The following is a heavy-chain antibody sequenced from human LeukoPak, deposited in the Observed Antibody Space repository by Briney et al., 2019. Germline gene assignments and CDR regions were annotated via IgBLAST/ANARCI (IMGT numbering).Heavy chain of an antibody. D-gene: IGHD1-26*01. CDR3: ARHPASGSYYVDT. CDR1: GGSFSGYY. V-gene: IGHV4-59*10. J-gene: IGHJ4*02. CDR2: IYSSGNT. Sequence: PSETLSLTCAVYGGSFSGYYWTWIRQPAGKGLEWIGRIYSSGNTNYNPSLESRVTMSIDTSKRQFSLKLTSVTAADTAVYYCARHPASGSYYVDTWGQGTLVTVSS.